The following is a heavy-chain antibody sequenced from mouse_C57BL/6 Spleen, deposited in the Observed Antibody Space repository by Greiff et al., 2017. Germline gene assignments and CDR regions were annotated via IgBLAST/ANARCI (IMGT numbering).Heavy chain of an antibody. Sequence: EVKLMESGGGLVKPGGSLKLSCAASGFTFSDYGMHWVRQAPEKGLEWVAYISSGSSTIYYADTVKGRFTISRDNAKNTLFLQMTSLRSEDTARYYCARRESSSCAMDYWGQGTSVTVSS. J-gene: IGHJ4*01. CDR1: GFTFSDYG. V-gene: IGHV5-17*01. CDR3: ARRESSSCAMDY. D-gene: IGHD1-1*01. CDR2: ISSGSSTI.